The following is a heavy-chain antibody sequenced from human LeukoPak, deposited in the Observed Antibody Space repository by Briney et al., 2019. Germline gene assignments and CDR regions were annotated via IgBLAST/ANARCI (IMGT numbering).Heavy chain of an antibody. D-gene: IGHD3-22*01. CDR3: ARDSEDYYYDSSGYYLAGMDV. CDR2: IIPIFVTA. Sequence: SVKVSCKASGGTFSSYAISWVRQAPGQGLEWMGGIIPIFVTANYAQKFQGRVTITADESTSTAYMELSSLRSEDTAVYYCARDSEDYYYDSSGYYLAGMDVWGQGTTVTVSS. V-gene: IGHV1-69*13. CDR1: GGTFSSYA. J-gene: IGHJ6*02.